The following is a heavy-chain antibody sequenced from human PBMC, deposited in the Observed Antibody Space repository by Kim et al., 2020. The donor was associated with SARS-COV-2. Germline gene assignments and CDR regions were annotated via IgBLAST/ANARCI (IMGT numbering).Heavy chain of an antibody. CDR1: GFTFITYA. D-gene: IGHD3-9*01. J-gene: IGHJ4*02. CDR3: AKGLLTGWYFDY. Sequence: GGSLRLSCAASGFTFITYAMHWVRQAPGKGLEWVAVISYDGSNKYYADSVKGRFTISRDNSKNTLYLQMNGLRAEDTAVYYCAKGLLTGWYFDYWGQGTLVTVSS. CDR2: ISYDGSNK. V-gene: IGHV3-30*18.